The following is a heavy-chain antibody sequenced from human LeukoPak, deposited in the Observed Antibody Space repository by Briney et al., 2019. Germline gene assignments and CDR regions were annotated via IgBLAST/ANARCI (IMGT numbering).Heavy chain of an antibody. CDR1: GFTFSSYD. Sequence: GGSLRLSCAASGFTFSSYDMHWVRQAPGKGLEWVARISDDGTNKYYVDSVKGRVTISRDNSKNTLFLQMNSLRAEDTAVYYCARGDGFFRGYWGQGTLVTVSS. V-gene: IGHV3-30*03. D-gene: IGHD3-3*01. CDR2: ISDDGTNK. CDR3: ARGDGFFRGY. J-gene: IGHJ4*02.